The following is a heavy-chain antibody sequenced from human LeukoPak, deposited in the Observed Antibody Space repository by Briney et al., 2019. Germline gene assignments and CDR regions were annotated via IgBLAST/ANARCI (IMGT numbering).Heavy chain of an antibody. Sequence: SETLSLTCTVSGYSISSGYYWGWIRQPPGKGLEWIGSIYHSGRTFYNPSLKSRVTISVDTSKNQFSLKLTSVTAADTAVYYCARDRAHYYDSSGYHGAFDIWGQGTMVTVSS. V-gene: IGHV4-38-2*02. J-gene: IGHJ3*02. D-gene: IGHD3-22*01. CDR2: IYHSGRT. CDR1: GYSISSGYY. CDR3: ARDRAHYYDSSGYHGAFDI.